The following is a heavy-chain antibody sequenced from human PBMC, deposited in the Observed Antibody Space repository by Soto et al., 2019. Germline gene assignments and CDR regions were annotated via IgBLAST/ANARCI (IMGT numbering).Heavy chain of an antibody. Sequence: ASVKVSCKASGYTFTSYYIHWARQAPGQGLEWMGIFNPTGDTASYAQKLQGRVTMTRDTSTGTAYMELGSLRSEDTAVYYCARGSQGHYDLHYGVDVWGQGTTVTVSS. J-gene: IGHJ6*02. D-gene: IGHD3-3*01. CDR1: GYTFTSYY. V-gene: IGHV1-46*01. CDR2: FNPTGDTA. CDR3: ARGSQGHYDLHYGVDV.